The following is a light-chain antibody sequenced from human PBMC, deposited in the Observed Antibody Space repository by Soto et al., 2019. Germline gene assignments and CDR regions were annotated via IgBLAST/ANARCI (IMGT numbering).Light chain of an antibody. Sequence: VLTQSPATLSLSPGERATLSCGASQSVSSVYLAWYQQKPGLAPRLLIYDVSSRATGIPDRFSGSGSGTDFTLTISRLEPEDFAVYYCQQYGNSPLTFCGGTKVEIK. V-gene: IGKV3D-20*01. J-gene: IGKJ4*01. CDR2: DVS. CDR1: QSVSSVY. CDR3: QQYGNSPLT.